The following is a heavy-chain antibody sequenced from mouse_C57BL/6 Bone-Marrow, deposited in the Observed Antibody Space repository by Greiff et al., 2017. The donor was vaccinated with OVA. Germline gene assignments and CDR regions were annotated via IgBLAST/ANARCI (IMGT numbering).Heavy chain of an antibody. CDR2: IRNKANGYTT. CDR1: GFTFTDYY. D-gene: IGHD1-1*01. CDR3: ARSYGSSPYWYFDV. V-gene: IGHV7-3*01. Sequence: EVKVVESGGGLVQPGGSLSLSCAASGFTFTDYYMSWVRQPPGKALEWLGFIRNKANGYTTEYSASVKGRFTISRDNSQSILYLQMNALRAEDSATYYCARSYGSSPYWYFDVWGTGTTVTVSS. J-gene: IGHJ1*03.